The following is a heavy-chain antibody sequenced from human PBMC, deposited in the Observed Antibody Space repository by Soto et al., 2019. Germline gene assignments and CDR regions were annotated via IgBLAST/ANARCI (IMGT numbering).Heavy chain of an antibody. J-gene: IGHJ6*02. CDR2: IYYSGST. Sequence: SDTLSLTYTVSGRSISSYYWSWIRQHPGKGLEWIGYIYYSGSTNYNPSLKSRVTISVDTSKNQFSLKLSSVTAADTAVYYCASSNIAAAGFDYYGMDVWGRGTTVT. CDR3: ASSNIAAAGFDYYGMDV. D-gene: IGHD6-13*01. V-gene: IGHV4-59*07. CDR1: GRSISSYY.